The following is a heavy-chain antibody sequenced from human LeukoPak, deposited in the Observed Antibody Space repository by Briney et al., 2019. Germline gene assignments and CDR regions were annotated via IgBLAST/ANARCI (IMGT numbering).Heavy chain of an antibody. CDR2: INPNSGGT. CDR3: ARQDDFWSGYYTGMDY. CDR1: GYTFTGYY. D-gene: IGHD3-3*01. Sequence: ASVKVSCKASGYTFTGYYMHWVRQAPGQGLEWMGWINPNSGGTNYAQKFQGRVTMTRDTSISTAYMELSRLRSDDTAVYYCARQDDFWSGYYTGMDYWGQGTLVTVSS. J-gene: IGHJ4*02. V-gene: IGHV1-2*02.